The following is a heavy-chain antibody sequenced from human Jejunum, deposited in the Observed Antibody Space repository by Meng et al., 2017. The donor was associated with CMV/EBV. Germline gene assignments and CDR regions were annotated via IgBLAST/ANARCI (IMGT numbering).Heavy chain of an antibody. CDR1: GGSFTAYS. J-gene: IGHJ4*02. CDR2: INHSGST. CDR3: ARGLGYGNNINYFDS. Sequence: YGGSFTAYSWSWVRRSPGKGLGWVSNINHSGSTNYNQSLKSRVLMSLDTSKNQFSLRLTSVTAADTALYYCARGLGYGNNINYFDSWGQGSLVTVSS. D-gene: IGHD5-24*01. V-gene: IGHV4-34*01.